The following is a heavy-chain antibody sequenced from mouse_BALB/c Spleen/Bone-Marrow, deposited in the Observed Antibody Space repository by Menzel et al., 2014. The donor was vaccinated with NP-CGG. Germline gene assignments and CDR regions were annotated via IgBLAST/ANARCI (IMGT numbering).Heavy chain of an antibody. V-gene: IGHV7-3*02. J-gene: IGHJ4*01. CDR1: GFTFTDYY. Sequence: DVKLVESGGGLVQPGGSLRLSCATSGFTFTDYYMSWVRQPPGKALEWLGFIKNKANGYTTEYSASVKGRFTISRDNSQSIPYLQMNTLRAEDSATYYCARDDYYAMDYWGQGTSVTVSS. CDR2: IKNKANGYTT. CDR3: ARDDYYAMDY.